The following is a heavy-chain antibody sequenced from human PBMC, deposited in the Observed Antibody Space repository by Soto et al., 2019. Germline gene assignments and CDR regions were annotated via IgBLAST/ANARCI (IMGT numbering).Heavy chain of an antibody. Sequence: QVQLVQSGAEVKKPGSSVKVSCTASEGTFNSYTISWVRQAPGQGLEWMGRVIPILGVADFAQRFQGRVMITAEKSTSTAYMMLSSLRSDDTAIYYCATNYGSGSTHLDYWGQGTQVTVSS. CDR3: ATNYGSGSTHLDY. J-gene: IGHJ4*02. CDR1: EGTFNSYT. D-gene: IGHD3-10*01. CDR2: VIPILGVA. V-gene: IGHV1-69*02.